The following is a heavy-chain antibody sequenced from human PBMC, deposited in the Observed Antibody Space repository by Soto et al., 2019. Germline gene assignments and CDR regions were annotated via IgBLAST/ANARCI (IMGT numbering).Heavy chain of an antibody. CDR2: IYYSGST. CDR1: GGSISSSSYY. CDR3: ARHRAWLPLPAAAFGWFDP. J-gene: IGHJ5*02. Sequence: SETLSLTCTVSGGSISSSSYYWGWIRQPPGKGLEWIGSIYYSGSTYYNPSLKSRVTISVDTSKNQFSLKLSSVTAADTAVYYCARHRAWLPLPAAAFGWFDPWGQGTLVTVSS. D-gene: IGHD2-2*01. V-gene: IGHV4-39*01.